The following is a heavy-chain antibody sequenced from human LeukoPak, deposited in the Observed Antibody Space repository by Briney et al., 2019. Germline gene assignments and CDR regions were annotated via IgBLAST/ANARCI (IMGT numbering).Heavy chain of an antibody. J-gene: IGHJ4*02. D-gene: IGHD2-21*02. V-gene: IGHV3-23*01. CDR2: ISGSGGST. Sequence: GGSLRLSCAASGFTFSSYAMSWVRQAPGKGLEWVSAISGSGGSTYYADSVKGRFTISRDNSKNTLYLQTNSLRAEDTAVYYCAKEELAYCGGDCYWTRTFDYWGQGTLVTVSS. CDR3: AKEELAYCGGDCYWTRTFDY. CDR1: GFTFSSYA.